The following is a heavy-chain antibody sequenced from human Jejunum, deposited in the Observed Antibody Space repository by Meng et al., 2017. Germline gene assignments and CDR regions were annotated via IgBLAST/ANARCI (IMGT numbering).Heavy chain of an antibody. D-gene: IGHD3/OR15-3a*01. Sequence: EVQLVESGGDLVEPGGSLRRSCAASGFTFSGYYMHWVRQSPGKGLVCVSRINSDGSITKYADSVRGRFIISRDNAKNTVYLQMNRLRAEDTAVYYCARAGYDFWTGYSDYWGEGTLVTVSS. V-gene: IGHV3-74*03. CDR3: ARAGYDFWTGYSDY. J-gene: IGHJ4*02. CDR2: INSDGSIT. CDR1: GFTFSGYY.